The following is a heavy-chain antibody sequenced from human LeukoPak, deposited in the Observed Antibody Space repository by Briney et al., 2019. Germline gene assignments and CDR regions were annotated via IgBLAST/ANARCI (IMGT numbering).Heavy chain of an antibody. CDR3: AREGEIEYYYDSSGYYYRANRDAFDI. V-gene: IGHV7-4-1*02. J-gene: IGHJ3*02. D-gene: IGHD3-22*01. Sequence: GASVKVSCKASGYTFTSYTMNWVRQAPGQGLEWMGCINTNTEKPTYAQGFTGRFVFSLDTSVSTAYLQISSLKAEDTAVYYCAREGEIEYYYDSSGYYYRANRDAFDIWGQGTMVTVSS. CDR2: INTNTEKP. CDR1: GYTFTSYT.